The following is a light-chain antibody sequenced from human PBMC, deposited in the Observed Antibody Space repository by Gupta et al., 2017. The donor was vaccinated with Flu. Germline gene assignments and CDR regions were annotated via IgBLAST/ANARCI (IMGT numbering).Light chain of an antibody. Sequence: QSAPTQPRSVSGSPGQSVSISCTGPNNDVGGSNRVSWYEQRPGKAPKLILYDVTERPSGVPDRFSGSKSGNTASLTISGLQAYDEADYYCSSHAGRVTWVFGTGTTVTVL. CDR1: NNDVGGSNR. CDR2: DVT. CDR3: SSHAGRVTWV. V-gene: IGLV2-11*01. J-gene: IGLJ1*01.